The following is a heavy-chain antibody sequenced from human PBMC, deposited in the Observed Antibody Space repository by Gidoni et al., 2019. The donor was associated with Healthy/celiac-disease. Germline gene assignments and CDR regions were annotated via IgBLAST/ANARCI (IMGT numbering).Heavy chain of an antibody. CDR3: AKSAEYCSWSYAPPDLDY. J-gene: IGHJ4*02. CDR1: GVPFSSYA. D-gene: IGHD3-10*01. V-gene: IGHV3-23*01. CDR2: ISGSGGST. Sequence: EVQLLESVGGLVQPGGSLRLSCAASGVPFSSYAMSWGSQAPGKGLEWVSAISGSGGSTYYADSVKGRFTISRDNSKNTLYLQMNSLRAEDTAVYYCAKSAEYCSWSYAPPDLDYWGQGTLVTVSS.